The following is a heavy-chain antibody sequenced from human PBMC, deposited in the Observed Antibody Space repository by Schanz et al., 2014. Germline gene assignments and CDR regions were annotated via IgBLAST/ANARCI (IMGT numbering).Heavy chain of an antibody. CDR2: IVPIAGIT. CDR3: ARGSPENMIRGELDS. J-gene: IGHJ4*02. D-gene: IGHD3-10*01. V-gene: IGHV1-69*09. CDR1: GGTFSSDT. Sequence: QVQLVQSGAEVKKPGSSVKVSCKASGGTFSSDTFSWVRQAPGQGLEWMGRIVPIAGITNYAQRFQGRVTITADKSSDTAYMELSSLRSEDTAVYYCARGSPENMIRGELDSWGQGTLVTVSS.